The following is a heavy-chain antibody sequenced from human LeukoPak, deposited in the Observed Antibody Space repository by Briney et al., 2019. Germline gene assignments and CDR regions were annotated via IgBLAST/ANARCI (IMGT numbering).Heavy chain of an antibody. V-gene: IGHV1-8*01. D-gene: IGHD3-16*02. CDR2: MNPNSGNT. J-gene: IGHJ4*02. Sequence: GASVKVSCKASGYTFTSYDINWVRQATGQGLEWMGWMNPNSGNTGYAQKFQGRVTMTRNTSISTAYMELSSLRSEDTAVYYCAMGLERVHYDYVWGSYRSPNFGYWGQGTLVTVSS. CDR1: GYTFTSYD. CDR3: AMGLERVHYDYVWGSYRSPNFGY.